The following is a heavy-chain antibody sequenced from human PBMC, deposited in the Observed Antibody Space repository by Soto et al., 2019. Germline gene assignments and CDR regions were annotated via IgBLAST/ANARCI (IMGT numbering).Heavy chain of an antibody. J-gene: IGHJ6*02. D-gene: IGHD2-2*01. CDR1: GFTFSSYG. Sequence: GGSLRLSCAASGFTFSSYGMHWVRQAPGKGLEWVAVIWYDGSNKYYADSVKGRFTISRDNSKNTLYLQMNSLRAEDTAVYYCARGRYCSSTSCYRVYYYYGMDVWGQGTTVTVSS. CDR3: ARGRYCSSTSCYRVYYYYGMDV. CDR2: IWYDGSNK. V-gene: IGHV3-33*01.